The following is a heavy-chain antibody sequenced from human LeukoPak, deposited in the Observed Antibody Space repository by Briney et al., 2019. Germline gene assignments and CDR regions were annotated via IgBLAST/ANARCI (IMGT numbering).Heavy chain of an antibody. Sequence: SETLTLTCTVSGGSISSYYWSWIRQPPGKGLEWIGYIYYSGSTNYNPSLKSRVTISVDMSKNQFSLKLSSVTAADTAVYYCARGAHDAFDIWGQGTMVTVSS. J-gene: IGHJ3*02. CDR2: IYYSGST. V-gene: IGHV4-59*01. CDR3: ARGAHDAFDI. CDR1: GGSISSYY.